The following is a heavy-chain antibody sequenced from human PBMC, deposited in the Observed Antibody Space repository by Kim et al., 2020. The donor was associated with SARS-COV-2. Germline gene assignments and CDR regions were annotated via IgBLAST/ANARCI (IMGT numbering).Heavy chain of an antibody. J-gene: IGHJ4*02. CDR1: GYTFTSYG. D-gene: IGHD3-3*01. CDR2: ISAYNGNT. V-gene: IGHV1-18*01. CDR3: ARESITIFGVAQNNLDY. Sequence: ASVKVSCKASGYTFTSYGISWVRQAPGQGLEWMGWISAYNGNTNYAQKLQGRVTMTTDTSTSTAHMELRSLRSDDTAVYYCARESITIFGVAQNNLDYWGQGTLVTVSS.